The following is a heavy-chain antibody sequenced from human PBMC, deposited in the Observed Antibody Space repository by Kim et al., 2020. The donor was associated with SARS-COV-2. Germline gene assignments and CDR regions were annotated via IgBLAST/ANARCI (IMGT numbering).Heavy chain of an antibody. D-gene: IGHD2-15*01. CDR1: GFTFSSYS. CDR3: ARDRFCSGGSCYSGFDP. CDR2: ISSSSSYI. Sequence: GGSLRLSCAASGFTFSSYSMNWVRQAPGKGLEWVSSISSSSSYIYYADSVKGRFTISRDNAKNSLYLQMNSLRAEDTAVYYCARDRFCSGGSCYSGFDPWGQGTLVTVSS. V-gene: IGHV3-21*01. J-gene: IGHJ5*02.